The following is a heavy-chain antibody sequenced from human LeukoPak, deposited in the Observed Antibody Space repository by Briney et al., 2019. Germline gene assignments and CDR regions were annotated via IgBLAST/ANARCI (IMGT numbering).Heavy chain of an antibody. CDR2: IYYSGST. J-gene: IGHJ4*02. Sequence: PSETLSLTCTVSGGSISSHYWSWIRQPPGKGLEWIGYIYYSGSTNYNPSLKSRVTISVDTSKNQFSLKLSSVTAADTAVYYCARGGDTQWLAPFDYWGQGTLVTVSS. CDR3: ARGGDTQWLAPFDY. CDR1: GGSISSHY. D-gene: IGHD6-19*01. V-gene: IGHV4-59*11.